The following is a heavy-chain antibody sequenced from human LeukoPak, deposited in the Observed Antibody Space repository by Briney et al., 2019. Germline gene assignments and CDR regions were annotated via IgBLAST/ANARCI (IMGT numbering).Heavy chain of an antibody. Sequence: GASVKLSCKASGYTFTRNYMHWVRQAPGQGLEWMGIINPSGGSTSYAQKFQGRVTMIRDTSTSTVYMEGSSLRSEDTAIYYCARVGCGGDCYVDAFYIWGQGTMVTVSS. J-gene: IGHJ3*02. D-gene: IGHD2-21*02. CDR2: INPSGGST. V-gene: IGHV1-46*01. CDR1: GYTFTRNY. CDR3: ARVGCGGDCYVDAFYI.